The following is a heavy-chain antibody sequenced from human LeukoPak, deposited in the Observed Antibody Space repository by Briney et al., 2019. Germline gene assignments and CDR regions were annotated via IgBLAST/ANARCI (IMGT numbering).Heavy chain of an antibody. CDR2: IYYSGST. Sequence: SETLSLTCTVSGGSIGSYYWSWIRQPPGKGLEWIGYIYYSGSTNYNPSLKSRVTISVDTSKNQFSLKLSSVTAADTAVYYCARQGGDYWDVDYWGQGTLVTVSS. CDR3: ARQGGDYWDVDY. CDR1: GGSIGSYY. V-gene: IGHV4-59*08. J-gene: IGHJ4*02. D-gene: IGHD4-17*01.